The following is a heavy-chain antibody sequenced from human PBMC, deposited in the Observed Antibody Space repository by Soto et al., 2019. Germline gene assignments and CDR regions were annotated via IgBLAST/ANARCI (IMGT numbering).Heavy chain of an antibody. CDR3: THSRCGGDCLQSYSSHYYYGVDV. V-gene: IGHV2-5*02. Sequence: QITLMESGPTLVKPTQTLTLTCTFSGFSLNTGGVGVGWIRQPPGKALEWLALIYWDDDKRYSPSLRSRLTITKDTSENQVVLTMTDMHPVDTATYYCTHSRCGGDCLQSYSSHYYYGVDVWGLGTTVTVSS. J-gene: IGHJ6*02. D-gene: IGHD2-21*02. CDR2: IYWDDDK. CDR1: GFSLNTGGVG.